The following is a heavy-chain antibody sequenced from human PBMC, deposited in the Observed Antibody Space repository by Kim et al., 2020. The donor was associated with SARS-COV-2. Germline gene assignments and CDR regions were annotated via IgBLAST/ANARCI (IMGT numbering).Heavy chain of an antibody. V-gene: IGHV3-11*01. Sequence: GGSLRLSCAASGFSFSDYYMSWIRQAPGKGLEWVSYISSSGKTIYYADSLKGRFTISRDNANNALYLQMNSLRAEDTAFYYCATRSYNGGWYDGGSHFDYWGRGTLVTVSS. CDR2: ISSSGKTI. J-gene: IGHJ4*02. D-gene: IGHD2-15*01. CDR1: GFSFSDYY. CDR3: ATRSYNGGWYDGGSHFDY.